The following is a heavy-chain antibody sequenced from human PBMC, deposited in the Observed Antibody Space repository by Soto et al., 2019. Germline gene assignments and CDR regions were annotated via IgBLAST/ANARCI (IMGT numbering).Heavy chain of an antibody. D-gene: IGHD5-18*01. CDR2: IYPGDSTV. CDR3: ARHTSDRYGPDY. Sequence: PGESLKISCQGSGYSFISHWIGWVRQMPGKGLELMGVIYPGDSTVRYSPSFQGQVTISVDKSISTAYLQWSSLKPSDTAMYYCARHTSDRYGPDYWGQGTLVTVSS. CDR1: GYSFISHW. V-gene: IGHV5-51*01. J-gene: IGHJ4*02.